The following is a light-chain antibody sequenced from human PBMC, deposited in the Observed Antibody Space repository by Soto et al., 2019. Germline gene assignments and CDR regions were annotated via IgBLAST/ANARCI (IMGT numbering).Light chain of an antibody. J-gene: IGKJ1*01. CDR2: DVS. V-gene: IGKV3-20*01. CDR1: QSVSGST. CDR3: QHYGGSPGT. Sequence: ESLLTQSPGTLSLYPGERATLSCRASQSVSGSTLAWYQRKPGQAPRLLIYDVSTRATGIPDRFSGSKSGTDFTLTISRLEPEDFAVYYCQHYGGSPGTFGQGTKVEIK.